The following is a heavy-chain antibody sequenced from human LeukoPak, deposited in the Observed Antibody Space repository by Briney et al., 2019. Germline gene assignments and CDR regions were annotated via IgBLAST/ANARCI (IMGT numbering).Heavy chain of an antibody. J-gene: IGHJ6*02. CDR2: INSDGSST. V-gene: IGHV3-74*01. Sequence: GGSLRLSCAGSGFTFSSYWMHWVRQAPGKGLVWVSHINSDGSSTSYADSVKGRFTISRDNAKNTLYLQMNSLRAEDTAVYYCARGERVRGVIFFTKTHYGMDVWGQGTTVTVSS. CDR1: GFTFSSYW. CDR3: ARGERVRGVIFFTKTHYGMDV. D-gene: IGHD3-10*01.